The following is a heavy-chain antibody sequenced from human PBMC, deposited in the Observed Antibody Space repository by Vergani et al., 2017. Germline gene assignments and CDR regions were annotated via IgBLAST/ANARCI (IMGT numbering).Heavy chain of an antibody. D-gene: IGHD2/OR15-2a*01. CDR3: AKDLDGCNSISCSYYMDV. V-gene: IGHV3-33*06. Sequence: QVQLVESGGGVVQPGRSLRVSCAASGFRFSSYGMNWVRQAPGKGLEWVAVIWYDGSNKYYADSVKGRFTISRDNSQNTVNLQMNSLRVDDTAVYYCAKDLDGCNSISCSYYMDVWGKGTTVTV. CDR2: IWYDGSNK. CDR1: GFRFSSYG. J-gene: IGHJ6*03.